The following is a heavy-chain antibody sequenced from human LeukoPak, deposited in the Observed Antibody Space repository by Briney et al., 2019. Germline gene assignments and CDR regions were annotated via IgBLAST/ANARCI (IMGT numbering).Heavy chain of an antibody. V-gene: IGHV4-59*01. J-gene: IGHJ4*02. Sequence: SETLSLTCTVSGGSISSYYWSWIRQPPGKGLEWIGYIYYSGSTNYNPSLKSRVTISVDTSKNQFSLKLSSVTAADTAVYYCARVKSSNWYGRFDYWGQGTLVTVSS. CDR1: GGSISSYY. D-gene: IGHD6-13*01. CDR2: IYYSGST. CDR3: ARVKSSNWYGRFDY.